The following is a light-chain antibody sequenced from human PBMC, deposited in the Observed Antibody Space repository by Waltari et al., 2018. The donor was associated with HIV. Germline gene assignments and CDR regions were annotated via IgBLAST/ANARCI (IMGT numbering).Light chain of an antibody. V-gene: IGLV1-47*01. CDR3: AAWDNSLGAWL. CDR1: TPNIGSNY. J-gene: IGLJ3*02. CDR2: KND. Sequence: QSVLTQPPSSSGTPGQTVTIPCSGSTPNIGSNYVYWFQQFPGTAPILLIYKNDQRPSVVPDRFSGSKSGTSASLAISWLRSEDEADYYCAAWDNSLGAWLFGGGAKLTVL.